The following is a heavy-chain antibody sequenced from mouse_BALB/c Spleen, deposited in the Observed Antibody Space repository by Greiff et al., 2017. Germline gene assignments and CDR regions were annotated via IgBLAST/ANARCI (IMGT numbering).Heavy chain of an antibody. CDR2: ISYSGST. CDR3: ANDGYYVEY. CDR1: GYSITSDYA. D-gene: IGHD2-3*01. V-gene: IGHV3-2*02. J-gene: IGHJ2*01. Sequence: EVQLVESGPGLVKPSQSLSLTCTVSGYSITSDYAWYWIRQFPGNKLEVMGYISYSGSTSYNPSLKSRISITRNTSKNQFFQQLNSVTTEDTATYYCANDGYYVEYWGQGTTLTVSS.